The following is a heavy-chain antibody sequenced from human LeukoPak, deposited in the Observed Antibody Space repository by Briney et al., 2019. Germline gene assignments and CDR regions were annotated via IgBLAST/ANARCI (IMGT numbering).Heavy chain of an antibody. CDR1: GFTFSSYA. CDR3: ASCSGSYYLVY. J-gene: IGHJ4*02. Sequence: GGSLRLSCAASGFTFSSYAMSWVRQAPGKGLEWVSAISGSGGSTYYADSVKGRFTISRDNSENTLYLQMNSLRAEDTAVYYCASCSGSYYLVYWGQGTLVTVSS. V-gene: IGHV3-23*01. D-gene: IGHD3-10*02. CDR2: ISGSGGST.